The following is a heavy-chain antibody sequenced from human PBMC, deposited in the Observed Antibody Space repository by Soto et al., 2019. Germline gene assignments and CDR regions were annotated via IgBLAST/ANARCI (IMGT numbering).Heavy chain of an antibody. Sequence: QVPLVQSGAEVKKPGASVKVSCKASGYTFTSYGISWVRQAPGQGLEWMGWISAYNGNTNYAQKLQGRVTMTTDTSTGTAYMELRSLRSDDTAVYYCARGGDGYCSGGSCYPGGGLVFDPWGQGTLVTVSS. CDR3: ARGGDGYCSGGSCYPGGGLVFDP. J-gene: IGHJ5*02. V-gene: IGHV1-18*01. D-gene: IGHD2-15*01. CDR2: ISAYNGNT. CDR1: GYTFTSYG.